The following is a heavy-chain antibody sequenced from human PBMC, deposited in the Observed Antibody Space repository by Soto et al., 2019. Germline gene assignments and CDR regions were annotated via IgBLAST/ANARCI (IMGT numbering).Heavy chain of an antibody. J-gene: IGHJ6*02. CDR3: ARALFSGSGSYYYYYSGLDV. CDR1: GGKLRSYA. Sequence: GXPVKGCSEAPGGKLRSYAMSWVRQATRQGLEWMGGIIPIFVTADYAQKFEGRVTIIAGKFTTTVYMELSRLKTEDTAVDYFARALFSGSGSYYYYYSGLDVWRQGTTLTRSS. V-gene: IGHV1-69*06. D-gene: IGHD3-10*01. CDR2: IIPIFVTA.